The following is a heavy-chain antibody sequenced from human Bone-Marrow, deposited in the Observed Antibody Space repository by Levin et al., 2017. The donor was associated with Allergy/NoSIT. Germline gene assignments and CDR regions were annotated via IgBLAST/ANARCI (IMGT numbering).Heavy chain of an antibody. CDR1: GFTFSNYW. V-gene: IGHV3-74*01. Sequence: HPGGSLRLSCAASGFTFSNYWMHWVRQAPGKGLVWVSRINTDGSSTSYADSVKGRFTISRDNAKNTLYLQMDSLRVEDTAVYYCARVLAAAGLYLGSDYWGQGNLVTVSS. D-gene: IGHD6-13*01. CDR2: INTDGSST. J-gene: IGHJ4*02. CDR3: ARVLAAAGLYLGSDY.